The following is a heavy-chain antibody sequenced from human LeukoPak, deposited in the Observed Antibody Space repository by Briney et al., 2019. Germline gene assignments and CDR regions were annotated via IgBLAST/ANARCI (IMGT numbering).Heavy chain of an antibody. CDR3: AKSAVAVAGYSRAGAFDI. D-gene: IGHD6-19*01. CDR2: ISWNSGSI. J-gene: IGHJ3*02. Sequence: GGSLRLSCAASGFTFSSYAMSWVRQAPGKGLEWVSGISWNSGSIGYADSVKGRFTISRDNAKNSLYLQMNSLRAEDTALYYCAKSAVAVAGYSRAGAFDIWGQGTMVTVSS. V-gene: IGHV3-9*01. CDR1: GFTFSSYA.